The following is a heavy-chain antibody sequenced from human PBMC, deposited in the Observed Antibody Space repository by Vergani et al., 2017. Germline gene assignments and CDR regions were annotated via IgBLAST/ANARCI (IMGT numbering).Heavy chain of an antibody. J-gene: IGHJ4*02. V-gene: IGHV1-24*01. CDR3: AIGTDYYDSSGYYLGY. CDR1: GNSLTELT. D-gene: IGHD3-22*01. Sequence: QVQLVQSGSEVRKPGASVKVSCQVSGNSLTELTIHWVRPAPGKGLGWMGGFDHEHGEVTFAHHIQGRVTMTEDRSTDTAYMELSSLRPEDTALYYCAIGTDYYDSSGYYLGYWGQGTLVTVSS. CDR2: FDHEHGEV.